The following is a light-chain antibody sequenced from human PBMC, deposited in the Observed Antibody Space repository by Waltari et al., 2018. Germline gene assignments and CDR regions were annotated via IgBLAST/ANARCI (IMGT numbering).Light chain of an antibody. V-gene: IGKV3-11*01. Sequence: EIVLTQSPATLSLSPGERATLSCRASQSVINYLAWYQQKPGQDPRLLIYDASNRATDIPARFSGSGSGTDFTLTISSLEPEDFAVYYCQQRSNWPLITFGQGTRLEIK. CDR3: QQRSNWPLIT. CDR1: QSVINY. J-gene: IGKJ5*01. CDR2: DAS.